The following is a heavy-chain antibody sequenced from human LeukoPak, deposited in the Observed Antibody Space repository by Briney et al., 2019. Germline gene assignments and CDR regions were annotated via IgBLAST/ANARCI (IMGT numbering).Heavy chain of an antibody. CDR2: INPNSGGT. V-gene: IGHV1-2*02. CDR1: GYTFTGYY. CDR3: ARGGGGDESNPAHYYYYYMDV. Sequence: ASVKVSCKASGYTFTGYYMHWVRQAPGQGLEWMGWINPNSGGTNYAQKFQGRVTMTRDTSISTAYMELSRLRSDDTAVYYCARGGGGDESNPAHYYYYYMDVWGKGTTVTVSS. D-gene: IGHD3-16*01. J-gene: IGHJ6*03.